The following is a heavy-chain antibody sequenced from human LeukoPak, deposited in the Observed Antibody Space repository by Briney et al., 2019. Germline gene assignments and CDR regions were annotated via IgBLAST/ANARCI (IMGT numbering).Heavy chain of an antibody. CDR3: AKDWGEYFDYVWGSFTSFDS. V-gene: IGHV3-53*01. D-gene: IGHD3-16*01. CDR1: GFTVNSNY. J-gene: IGHJ4*02. Sequence: GGSLRLSCAASGFTVNSNYMNWVRQAPGKGLEWVSVIYSGGSTYYADSVKGRFTISRDNSKSTLYLQMNSLRAEDTAVYYCAKDWGEYFDYVWGSFTSFDSWGQGTLVTVSS. CDR2: IYSGGST.